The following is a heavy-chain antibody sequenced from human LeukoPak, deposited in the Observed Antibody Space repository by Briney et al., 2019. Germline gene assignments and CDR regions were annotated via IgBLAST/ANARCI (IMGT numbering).Heavy chain of an antibody. CDR2: IHYSGST. CDR1: GSSVSSGPHY. V-gene: IGHV4-61*01. CDR3: ARTWDY. Sequence: SETLSLICTVSGSSVSSGPHYWSWIRQPPGKGLEWIAYIHYSGSTKYNPSLKSRLTISLDTSKNQFSLHLTSVTAADTAVYFCARTWDYWGQGTLVTVSS. J-gene: IGHJ4*02.